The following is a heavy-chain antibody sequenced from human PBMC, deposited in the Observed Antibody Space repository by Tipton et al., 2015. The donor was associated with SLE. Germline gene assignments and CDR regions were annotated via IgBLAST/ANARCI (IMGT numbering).Heavy chain of an antibody. Sequence: GGSYWSWIRQSPGKGLEWIGYVHQNGFTYSTPSLRSRVTISLDRSKNQFSLRLSSVTAADTAVYYCARGPLPYGSGSYFDDWGQGTLVTVSS. D-gene: IGHD3-10*01. J-gene: IGHJ4*02. CDR3: ARGPLPYGSGSYFDD. CDR1: GGSY. V-gene: IGHV4-30-2*04. CDR2: VHQNGFT.